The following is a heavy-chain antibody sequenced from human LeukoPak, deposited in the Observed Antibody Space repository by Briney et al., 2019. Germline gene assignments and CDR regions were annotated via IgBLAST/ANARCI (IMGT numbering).Heavy chain of an antibody. CDR1: GGTFSSYA. CDR3: ARVVAARPYNWFDP. Sequence: GASVKVSCKASGGTFSSYAISWVRQAPGQGLEWMGRIIPIFGTANYAQKFQGRVTITTDESTSTAYMELSSLRSEDTAVYYRARVVAARPYNWFDPWRQGTLVTVSS. J-gene: IGHJ5*02. CDR2: IIPIFGTA. V-gene: IGHV1-69*05. D-gene: IGHD6-6*01.